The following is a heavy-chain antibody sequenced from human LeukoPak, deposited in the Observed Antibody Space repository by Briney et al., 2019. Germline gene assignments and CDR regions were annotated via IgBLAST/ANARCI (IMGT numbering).Heavy chain of an antibody. Sequence: GGSLRLSRAASGFTFSSYSMNWVRRAPGKGLEWVSSISSSSSYIYYADSVKGRFTISRDNAKNSLYLQMNSLRAEDTAVYYCVREVRAGRVDYWGQGTLVTVSS. V-gene: IGHV3-21*01. D-gene: IGHD3-10*01. CDR2: ISSSSSYI. CDR1: GFTFSSYS. J-gene: IGHJ4*02. CDR3: VREVRAGRVDY.